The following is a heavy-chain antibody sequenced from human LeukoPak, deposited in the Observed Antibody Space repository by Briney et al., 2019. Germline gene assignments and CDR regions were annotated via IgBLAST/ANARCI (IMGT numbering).Heavy chain of an antibody. V-gene: IGHV3-74*01. Sequence: GGSLRLSCAASGFTFSSYWMHWVRQAPGKGLVWVSRINSDGSSTSYADSVKGRFTISRDNAKNTLYLQMNSLRAEDTAVYYCARDEPPPYYYDSSGYYPDYWGQGTLVTVSS. D-gene: IGHD3-22*01. J-gene: IGHJ4*02. CDR1: GFTFSSYW. CDR3: ARDEPPPYYYDSSGYYPDY. CDR2: INSDGSST.